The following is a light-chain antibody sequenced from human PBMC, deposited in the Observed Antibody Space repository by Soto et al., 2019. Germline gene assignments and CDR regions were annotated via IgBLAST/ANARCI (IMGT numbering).Light chain of an antibody. V-gene: IGKV3-20*01. CDR3: QQYGSSPRT. CDR1: QSVSRRF. CDR2: GAS. J-gene: IGKJ1*01. Sequence: EIVLTQSPGALSWSPGERATLSCRASQSVSRRFLAGYRQKAGQPPRLRIYGASSRATGIPDRFSASGSGTDFTLAINRLEPEDFAVYYCQQYGSSPRTFGQGTKVEIK.